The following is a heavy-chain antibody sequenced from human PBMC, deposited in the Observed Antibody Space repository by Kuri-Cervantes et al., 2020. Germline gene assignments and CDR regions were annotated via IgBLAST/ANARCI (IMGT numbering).Heavy chain of an antibody. Sequence: GGSLRLSCTTSGFTFGDFAVSWVRRAPGRGLEWVSYISSSGSTIYYADSVKGRFTISRDNAKNSLYLQMNSLRDEDTAVYYCARGFNYVWGSWDPDYFDYWGQGTLVTVSS. D-gene: IGHD3-16*01. CDR3: ARGFNYVWGSWDPDYFDY. CDR2: ISSSGSTI. V-gene: IGHV3-48*03. J-gene: IGHJ4*02. CDR1: GFTFGDFA.